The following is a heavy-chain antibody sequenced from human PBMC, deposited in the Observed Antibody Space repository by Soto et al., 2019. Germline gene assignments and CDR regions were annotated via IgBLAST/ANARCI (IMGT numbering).Heavy chain of an antibody. J-gene: IGHJ5*02. V-gene: IGHV1-18*01. D-gene: IGHD2-2*01. CDR1: GYTFTSYG. CDR2: ISAYNGNT. Sequence: ASVTVSCKASGYTFTSYGISWVRQAPGQGLEWMGWISAYNGNTNYAQKLQGRVTMTTDTSTSTAYMELRSLRSDDTAVYYCARGYSIVVVPAAPQEPAWFDPWGQGTLVTVSS. CDR3: ARGYSIVVVPAAPQEPAWFDP.